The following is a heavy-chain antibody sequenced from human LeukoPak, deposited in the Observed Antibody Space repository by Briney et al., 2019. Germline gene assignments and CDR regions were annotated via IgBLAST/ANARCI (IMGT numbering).Heavy chain of an antibody. J-gene: IGHJ4*02. V-gene: IGHV3-52*01. CDR2: IKCDGSEK. CDR1: GFTFSSSW. D-gene: IGHD1-26*01. Sequence: GGSLRLSCAASGFTFSSSWMHWVCQAPEKGLEWVADIKCDGSEKYYVDSVKGRFTTSRDNAKNSLYLQMNSLRAEDTAVYYCARGYGSYYLHWGQGTLVTVSS. CDR3: ARGYGSYYLH.